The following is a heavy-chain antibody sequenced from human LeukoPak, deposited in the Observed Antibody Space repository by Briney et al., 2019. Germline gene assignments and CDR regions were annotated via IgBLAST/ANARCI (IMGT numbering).Heavy chain of an antibody. CDR1: GYSLTELC. J-gene: IGHJ4*02. D-gene: IGHD3-22*01. CDR2: FDPEDGET. Sequence: GASVKVSCKVSGYSLTELCMHWVRQAPGKGLEWMGGFDPEDGETIYAQKFQGRVTMPEDIPTDTAYMEMSSLRSEDTAVYYCATSGYYDSTGYQHWGQGTLVTVSS. V-gene: IGHV1-24*01. CDR3: ATSGYYDSTGYQH.